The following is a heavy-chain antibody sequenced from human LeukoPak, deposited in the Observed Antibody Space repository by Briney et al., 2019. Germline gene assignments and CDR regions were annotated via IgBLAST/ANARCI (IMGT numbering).Heavy chain of an antibody. D-gene: IGHD6-6*01. CDR2: ISSSSSTI. CDR1: GFTFSSYS. V-gene: IGHV3-48*04. J-gene: IGHJ5*02. Sequence: PGGSLRLSCAASGFTFSSYSMNWVCQAPGKGLEWVSYISSSSSTIYYADSVKGRFTISRDNAKNSLYLQMNSLRAEDTAVYYCARDLRIPLSIAENWFDPWGQGTLVTVSS. CDR3: ARDLRIPLSIAENWFDP.